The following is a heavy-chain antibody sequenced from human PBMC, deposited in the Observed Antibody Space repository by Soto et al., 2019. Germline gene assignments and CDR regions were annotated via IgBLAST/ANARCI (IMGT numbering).Heavy chain of an antibody. V-gene: IGHV3-7*01. J-gene: IGHJ2*01. CDR2: IKQDGSEK. Sequence: LSLSCAASGFTFTNYWMRWVRQAPGKGLEWVANIKQDGSEKNYKDSVKGRLTISRDNAKNSLSLQMNSLRAEDTAVYYCARRATTSAGYFDLWGRGTLVTVSS. D-gene: IGHD1-26*01. CDR3: ARRATTSAGYFDL. CDR1: GFTFTNYW.